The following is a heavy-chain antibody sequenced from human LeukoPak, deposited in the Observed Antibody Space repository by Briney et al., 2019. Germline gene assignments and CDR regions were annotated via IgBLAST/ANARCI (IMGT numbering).Heavy chain of an antibody. CDR1: GGSISSHY. CDR2: IYYSGST. J-gene: IGHJ5*02. Sequence: SETLSLTCTVSGGSISSHYWSWIRQPPGKGLEWIGYIYYSGSTNYNPSPKSRVTISVDTSKNQFSLKLSSVTAADTAVYYCARMGGPYYDFWSGYYTTNWFDPWGQGTLVTVSS. V-gene: IGHV4-59*11. CDR3: ARMGGPYYDFWSGYYTTNWFDP. D-gene: IGHD3-3*01.